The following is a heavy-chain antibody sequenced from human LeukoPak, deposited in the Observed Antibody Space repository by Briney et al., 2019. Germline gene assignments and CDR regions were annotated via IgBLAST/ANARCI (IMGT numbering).Heavy chain of an antibody. J-gene: IGHJ4*02. CDR2: INTNTGNP. D-gene: IGHD4-23*01. CDR3: AELGGAYGGNSVDGFDY. CDR1: GYTFTSYA. Sequence: ASVKVSCTASGYTFTSYAMNWVRQAPGQGLEWMGWINTNTGNPTYAQGFTGRFVFSLDTSVSTAYLQISSLKAEDTAVYYCAELGGAYGGNSVDGFDYWGQGTLVTVSS. V-gene: IGHV7-4-1*02.